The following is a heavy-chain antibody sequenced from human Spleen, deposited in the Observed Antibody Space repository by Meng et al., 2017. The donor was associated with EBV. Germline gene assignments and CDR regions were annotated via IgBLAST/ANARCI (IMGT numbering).Heavy chain of an antibody. D-gene: IGHD5-12*01. CDR2: IYYSGST. CDR1: GGSISSGGYY. J-gene: IGHJ4*02. CDR3: ARGGDSDYEHAY. Sequence: VQLQASGPGLVKPSQTLSLTVAFSGGSISSGGYYWSWIRQPPGKGLEWIGYIYYSGSTYYNPSLKSRVTISVDMSKNQFSLKLSSVTAADTAVYYCARGGDSDYEHAYWGQGTLVTVSS. V-gene: IGHV4-30-4*01.